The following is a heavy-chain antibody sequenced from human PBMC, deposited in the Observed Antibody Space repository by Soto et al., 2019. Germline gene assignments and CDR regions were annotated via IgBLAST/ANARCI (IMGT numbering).Heavy chain of an antibody. D-gene: IGHD3-10*01. CDR3: AKEVPGRGRHY. CDR2: IDSDGRST. Sequence: YGGHRIRQEPGKGLVWVSHIDSDGRSTNCADFVKGRFTISRDNAKNTLYLQMNSLRAEDTAVYYYAKEVPGRGRHYWG. CDR1: YG. V-gene: IGHV3-74*01. J-gene: IGHJ4*01.